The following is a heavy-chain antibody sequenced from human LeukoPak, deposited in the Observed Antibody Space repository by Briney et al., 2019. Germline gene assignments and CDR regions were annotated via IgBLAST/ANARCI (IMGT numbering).Heavy chain of an antibody. V-gene: IGHV4-34*01. CDR1: GGSFSGYY. D-gene: IGHD3-22*01. CDR3: ARGQGGLPHYYDSSGYSDY. Sequence: SETLSLTCAVYGGSFSGYYWSWIRQPPGKGLEWIGEINHSGSTNYNPSLTSRVTISVDTSKNQFSLKLSSVTAADTAVYYCARGQGGLPHYYDSSGYSDYWGQGTLVTVSS. J-gene: IGHJ4*02. CDR2: INHSGST.